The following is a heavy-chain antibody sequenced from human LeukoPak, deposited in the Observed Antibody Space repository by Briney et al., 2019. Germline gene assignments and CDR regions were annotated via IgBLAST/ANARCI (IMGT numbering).Heavy chain of an antibody. CDR2: ISYDGSNK. D-gene: IGHD2-2*01. Sequence: GGSLRLSCAASGFTFSSYAMHWVRQAPGKGLEWVAVISYDGSNKYYADSVKGRFTISRDNAKNSLYLQMNSLRAEDTAVYYCARGPQPVPAATNSYYMDVWGKGTTVTVSS. J-gene: IGHJ6*03. V-gene: IGHV3-30-3*01. CDR1: GFTFSSYA. CDR3: ARGPQPVPAATNSYYMDV.